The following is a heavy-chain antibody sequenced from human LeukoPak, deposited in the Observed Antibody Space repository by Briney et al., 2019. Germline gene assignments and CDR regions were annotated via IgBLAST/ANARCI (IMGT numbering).Heavy chain of an antibody. D-gene: IGHD5-24*01. V-gene: IGHV4-59*02. CDR1: GGSVSSYS. Sequence: NPSETLSPTCTVSGGSVSSYSWSWIRQPPGKGLEWIGYIYDSGRTTYSPSLKSRVTISAHTSKNQFSLKLSSVTAADTAVYYCARDGMGRDGYNYVDYWGQGTLVTVSS. CDR3: ARDGMGRDGYNYVDY. J-gene: IGHJ4*02. CDR2: IYDSGRT.